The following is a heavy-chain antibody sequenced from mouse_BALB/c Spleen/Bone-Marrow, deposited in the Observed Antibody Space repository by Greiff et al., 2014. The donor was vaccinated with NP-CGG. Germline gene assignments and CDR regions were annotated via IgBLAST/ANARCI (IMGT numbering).Heavy chain of an antibody. CDR1: GYTFTSYW. Sequence: VQLQQSGAELAKPGASVEMSCKASGYTFTSYWMHWVKQRPGQGLEWIGYINPSTGYTDYNQKFKDKATLTADKSSSTAYMRLSSLTSEDSAVYYCARRLNWDWFAYWGQGTLVTVSA. D-gene: IGHD4-1*01. CDR3: ARRLNWDWFAY. CDR2: INPSTGYT. J-gene: IGHJ3*01. V-gene: IGHV1-7*01.